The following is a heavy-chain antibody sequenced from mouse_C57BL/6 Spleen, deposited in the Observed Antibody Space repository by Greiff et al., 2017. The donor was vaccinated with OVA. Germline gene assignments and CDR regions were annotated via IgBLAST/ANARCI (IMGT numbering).Heavy chain of an antibody. Sequence: QVQLQQPGAELVRPGTSVKLCKASGYTFTSYWMHWVKQRPGQGLEWIGVIDPSDSYTNYNQKFKGKATLTVDTSSSTAYMQLSSLTSEDSAVYYCARGDEVYYFDYWGQGTTLTVSS. V-gene: IGHV1-59*01. CDR2: IDPSDSYT. J-gene: IGHJ2*01. D-gene: IGHD3-3*01. CDR1: GYTFTSYW. CDR3: ARGDEVYYFDY.